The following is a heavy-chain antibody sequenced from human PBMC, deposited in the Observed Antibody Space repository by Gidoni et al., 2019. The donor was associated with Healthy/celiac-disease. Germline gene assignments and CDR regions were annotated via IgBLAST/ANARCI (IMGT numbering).Heavy chain of an antibody. CDR1: GYTFLSYA. V-gene: IGHV1-3*01. CDR3: ARVTDIVVVPAAIFDP. J-gene: IGHJ5*02. CDR2: INAGNGNT. D-gene: IGHD2-2*02. Sequence: QVQLVQSGAEVTKPVAPVKVSCKASGYTFLSYAMHWVRQAPGQRLEWVGWINAGNGNTKYSQKFQGRVTITRDTSASTAYMELSSLRSEDTAVYYCARVTDIVVVPAAIFDPWGQGTLVTVSS.